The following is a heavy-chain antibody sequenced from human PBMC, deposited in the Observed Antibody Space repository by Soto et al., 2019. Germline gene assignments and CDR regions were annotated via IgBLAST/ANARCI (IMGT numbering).Heavy chain of an antibody. D-gene: IGHD4-17*01. J-gene: IGHJ4*02. CDR1: GGSISSGNYY. CDR2: ISYSGTT. CDR3: ATMGTPVTGLYYFDY. Sequence: SETLSLTGTVSGGSISSGNYYWSWIRQPPGKGLEWIGFISYSGTTHYSASLRSRVSISVDTSKNQFSLDLSSVTAADTAVYYCATMGTPVTGLYYFDYWGQGTLVTVSS. V-gene: IGHV4-30-4*01.